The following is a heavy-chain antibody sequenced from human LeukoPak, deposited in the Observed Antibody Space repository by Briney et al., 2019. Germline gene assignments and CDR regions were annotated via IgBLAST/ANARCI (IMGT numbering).Heavy chain of an antibody. Sequence: GGSLRLSCAASGFTFSSYWMHWVRQAPGKGLVWVSRINSDGSSTSYADSVKGRFTISRDNSQNTLYLQMNSLRTEDTAVYYCAKVRWDNSGWYYLDYWGQGTLVTVSS. CDR2: INSDGSST. J-gene: IGHJ4*02. CDR3: AKVRWDNSGWYYLDY. CDR1: GFTFSSYW. D-gene: IGHD6-19*01. V-gene: IGHV3-74*01.